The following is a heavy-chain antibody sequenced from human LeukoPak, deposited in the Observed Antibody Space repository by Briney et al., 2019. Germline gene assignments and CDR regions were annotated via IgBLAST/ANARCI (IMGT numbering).Heavy chain of an antibody. CDR1: GYTFTGYY. CDR2: MNPNSGNT. Sequence: ASVKVSCKASGYTFTGYYMHWVRQATGQGLEWMGWMNPNSGNTGYAQKFQGRVTITRNTSISTAYMELSSLRSEDTAVYYCARTVDTAMAVFDPWGQGTLVTVSS. D-gene: IGHD5-18*01. J-gene: IGHJ5*02. V-gene: IGHV1-8*03. CDR3: ARTVDTAMAVFDP.